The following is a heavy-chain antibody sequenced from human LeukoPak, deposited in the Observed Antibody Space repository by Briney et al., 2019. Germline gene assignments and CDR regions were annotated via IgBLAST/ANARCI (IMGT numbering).Heavy chain of an antibody. J-gene: IGHJ4*02. CDR2: IYYSGST. V-gene: IGHV4-59*01. D-gene: IGHD2-2*01. Sequence: SETLSLTCTVPGGSISSYYWSWIRQPPGKGLEWIGYIYYSGSTNYNPSLKSRVTISVDTSKNQFSLKLSSVTAADTAVYYCASLYCSSTSCYDYWGQGTLVTVSS. CDR3: ASLYCSSTSCYDY. CDR1: GGSISSYY.